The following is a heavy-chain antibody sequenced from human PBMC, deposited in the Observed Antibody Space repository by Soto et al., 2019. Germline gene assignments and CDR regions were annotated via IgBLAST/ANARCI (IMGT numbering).Heavy chain of an antibody. CDR2: INPDNGST. V-gene: IGHV1-46*04. J-gene: IGHJ1*01. D-gene: IGHD6-19*01. CDR3: ARGLGVGSGLRLQH. Sequence: QVQLVQSGAEVKKPGTSVKISCKTSGDTFTTYSLQWVRQAPGRGLEWMGIINPDNGSTNYAKKWRGRVTMTRDKSTSTVYMDLTSLRSEDTAVYFCARGLGVGSGLRLQHWGQGTLVTVSS. CDR1: GDTFTTYS.